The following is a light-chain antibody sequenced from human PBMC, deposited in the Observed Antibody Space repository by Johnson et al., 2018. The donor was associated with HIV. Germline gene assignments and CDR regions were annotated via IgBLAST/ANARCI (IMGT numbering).Light chain of an antibody. CDR1: SSNIGNNY. CDR2: DNN. J-gene: IGLJ1*01. V-gene: IGLV1-51*01. CDR3: ETWDSSLSGV. Sequence: QSVLTQPPSVSAAPGQKVTISCSGSSSNIGNNYVSWYQQLPGTAPKLLIYDNNKRPSGIPDRFSGSKSGTSATLGITGLQTGDEADYYCETWDSSLSGVFGTGTKVTVV.